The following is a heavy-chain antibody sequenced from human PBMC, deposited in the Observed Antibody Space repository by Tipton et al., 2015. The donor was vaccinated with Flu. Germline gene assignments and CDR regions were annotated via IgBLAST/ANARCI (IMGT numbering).Heavy chain of an antibody. Sequence: LRLPCTVSGDSISSYYWSWIRQPARKGLEWIGRIYTSGSTNYNASLKSRVTMSVDTSKNQFSLKLSSVTVADTAVYYCARDYLLGDLSFFDNWGQGTLVTVSS. CDR3: ARDYLLGDLSFFDN. CDR1: GDSISSYY. CDR2: IYTSGST. J-gene: IGHJ4*02. D-gene: IGHD3-16*02. V-gene: IGHV4-4*07.